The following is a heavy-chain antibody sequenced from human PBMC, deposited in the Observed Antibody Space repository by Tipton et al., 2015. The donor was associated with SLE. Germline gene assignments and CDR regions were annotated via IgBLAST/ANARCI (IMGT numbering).Heavy chain of an antibody. J-gene: IGHJ4*02. Sequence: LRLSCAVSGYSISSGYYWGWIRQPPGKGLEWIGSIYHSGSTYYNPSLKSRVSISVDTSKNQFSLKLSSVTAADTAVYYCARVSRGSRTDYFDYWGQGTLVTVSS. V-gene: IGHV4-38-2*01. D-gene: IGHD1-26*01. CDR1: GYSISSGYY. CDR3: ARVSRGSRTDYFDY. CDR2: IYHSGST.